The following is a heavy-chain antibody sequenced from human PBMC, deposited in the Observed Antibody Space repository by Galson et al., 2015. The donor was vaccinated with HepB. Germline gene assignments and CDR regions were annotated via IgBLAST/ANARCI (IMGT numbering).Heavy chain of an antibody. CDR3: ARADDDYYDSSGWAFDI. J-gene: IGHJ3*02. Sequence: SVKVSCKASGYTFTSYGISWVRQAPGQGLEWMGWISAYNGNTNYAQKLQGRVTMTTDTSTSTAYMELRSLRSDDTAVYYCARADDDYYDSSGWAFDIWGQGTMVTVSS. D-gene: IGHD3-22*01. CDR1: GYTFTSYG. CDR2: ISAYNGNT. V-gene: IGHV1-18*01.